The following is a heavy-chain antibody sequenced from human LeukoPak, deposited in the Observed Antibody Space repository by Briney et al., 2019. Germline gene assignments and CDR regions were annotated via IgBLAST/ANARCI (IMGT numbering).Heavy chain of an antibody. D-gene: IGHD6-19*01. CDR1: GFTFSSYW. CDR2: IKQDGSEK. Sequence: PGGSLRLSCAASGFTFSSYWMSWVRQAPEKGLEWVANIKQDGSEKYYVDSVKGRFTISRDNAKNSLYLQMNSLKAEDTAVYYCARDDGSGWYYFDYWGQGTLVTVSS. V-gene: IGHV3-7*01. CDR3: ARDDGSGWYYFDY. J-gene: IGHJ4*02.